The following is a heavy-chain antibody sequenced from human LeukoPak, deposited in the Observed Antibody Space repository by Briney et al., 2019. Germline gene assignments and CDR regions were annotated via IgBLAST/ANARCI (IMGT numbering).Heavy chain of an antibody. Sequence: PSETLSLTCTVSGGSISSYYWRWIRQPPGKGLEWSGYIYYSGSTNYNPSLKRRVTISVDTSKNKFSLKMSSVTAADTAVYYCAVCLDSISVSVYYYMDVWGKGTTVTVSS. V-gene: IGHV4-59*01. D-gene: IGHD6-13*01. CDR2: IYYSGST. CDR3: AVCLDSISVSVYYYMDV. CDR1: GGSISSYY. J-gene: IGHJ6*03.